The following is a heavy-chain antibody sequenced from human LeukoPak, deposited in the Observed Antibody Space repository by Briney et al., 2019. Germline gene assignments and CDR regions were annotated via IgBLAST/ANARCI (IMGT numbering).Heavy chain of an antibody. Sequence: SETLSLTCAVYGGSFSGYYWSWIRQPPGKGLEWIGEINHSGSTNYNPSLKSRVTISVDTSKNQFSLKLSSVTAADTAVYYCAREQRYSSSWYFPSDPWGQGTLVTVSS. V-gene: IGHV4-34*01. CDR1: GGSFSGYY. CDR3: AREQRYSSSWYFPSDP. CDR2: INHSGST. J-gene: IGHJ5*02. D-gene: IGHD6-13*01.